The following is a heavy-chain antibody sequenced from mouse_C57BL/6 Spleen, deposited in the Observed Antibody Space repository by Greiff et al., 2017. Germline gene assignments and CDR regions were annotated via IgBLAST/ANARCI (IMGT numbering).Heavy chain of an antibody. CDR1: GFNIKDYY. CDR3: AAPYYGSSWFAG. V-gene: IGHV14-2*01. CDR2: LDPEDGVT. J-gene: IGHJ3*01. Sequence: EVQLQQSGAELVKPGASVKLSCTASGFNIKDYYMHWVTQRPEQGLEWIGRLDPEDGVTKSAPKFTGKATLTADTSSNTAYLRLSSLTSEDTAVYYCAAPYYGSSWFAGWGQGTLVPVSA. D-gene: IGHD1-1*01.